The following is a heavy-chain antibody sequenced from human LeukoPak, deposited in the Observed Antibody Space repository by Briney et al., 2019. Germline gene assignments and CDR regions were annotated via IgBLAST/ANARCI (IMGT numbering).Heavy chain of an antibody. J-gene: IGHJ3*02. CDR2: IYYSGST. V-gene: IGHV4-39*01. Sequence: PSETLSLTCTVSGGSISSSSYYWGWIRQPPGKGLEWIGSIYYSGSTYYNPSLKSRVTISVDTSKNQFSLKLSSVTAADTAVYYCARRKGAFGSKDAFDIWGQGTMVTVSS. D-gene: IGHD3-16*01. CDR3: ARRKGAFGSKDAFDI. CDR1: GGSISSSSYY.